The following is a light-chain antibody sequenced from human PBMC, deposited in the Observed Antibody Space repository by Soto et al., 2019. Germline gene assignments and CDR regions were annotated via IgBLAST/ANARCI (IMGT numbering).Light chain of an antibody. Sequence: QSALTQPPSASGSPGQSVTISCTGTTGDIGAFNYVSWYQQRPGKAPKLIIYEVTDRPSGVSNRFSGSKSGNTASLTISGLQAEDEAEYYCSSYTNINTRACVFGTGTKLTVL. V-gene: IGLV2-14*01. J-gene: IGLJ1*01. CDR3: SSYTNINTRACV. CDR2: EVT. CDR1: TGDIGAFNY.